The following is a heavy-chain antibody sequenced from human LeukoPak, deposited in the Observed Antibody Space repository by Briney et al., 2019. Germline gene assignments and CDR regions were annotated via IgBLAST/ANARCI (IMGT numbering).Heavy chain of an antibody. Sequence: GGSLRLSCAASGFIVSTYYMSWVRQAPGRGLEWVSIIYSGGSTYYADSVKGRFTISRDNSKNTLYLQMNSLRAEDTAVYYCARAANLLGYCSGGSCYPDAFDIWGQGTMVTVSS. CDR1: GFIVSTYY. CDR2: IYSGGST. D-gene: IGHD2-15*01. CDR3: ARAANLLGYCSGGSCYPDAFDI. J-gene: IGHJ3*02. V-gene: IGHV3-53*01.